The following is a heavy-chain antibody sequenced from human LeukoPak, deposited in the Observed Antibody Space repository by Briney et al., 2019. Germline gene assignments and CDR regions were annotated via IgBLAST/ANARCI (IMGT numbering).Heavy chain of an antibody. CDR2: IIPIFGTA. J-gene: IGHJ4*02. CDR1: GGTFSSYA. Sequence: SVKVSCKASGGTFSSYAISWVRQAPGQGLEWMGGIIPIFGTANYAQKFQGRVTITADESTSTAYMELSSLRSVDTAVYYCARGKDGYNYYFDYWGQGTLVTVSS. D-gene: IGHD5-24*01. CDR3: ARGKDGYNYYFDY. V-gene: IGHV1-69*13.